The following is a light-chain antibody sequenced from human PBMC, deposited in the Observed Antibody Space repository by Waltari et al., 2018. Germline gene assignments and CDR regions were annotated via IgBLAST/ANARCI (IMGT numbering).Light chain of an antibody. CDR2: GNN. V-gene: IGLV1-40*01. Sequence: QSVLTPPPAVSWTSGQGVSISHSGTPPQHGAGHARQWYQHRPGTAPKTLIYGNNNRPSGVPDRFSGSKSGTSASLAITGLQADDEADYFCQSFDNMLSGGVVFGGGTKLAVL. CDR1: PPQHGAGHA. J-gene: IGLJ2*01. CDR3: QSFDNMLSGGVV.